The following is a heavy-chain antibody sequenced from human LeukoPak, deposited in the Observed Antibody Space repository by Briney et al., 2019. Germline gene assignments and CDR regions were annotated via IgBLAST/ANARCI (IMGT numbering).Heavy chain of an antibody. CDR1: GFSFSNYG. Sequence: GGSLRLSCAASGFSFSNYGMNWVRQAPGKGLEWVSSISSSSSYIYYADSVKGRFTISRDNPKNTLYLQMNSLRAEDTAVYYCAGDSYYYDSSGANWGQGTLVTVSS. CDR3: AGDSYYYDSSGAN. D-gene: IGHD3-22*01. J-gene: IGHJ1*01. V-gene: IGHV3-21*01. CDR2: ISSSSSYI.